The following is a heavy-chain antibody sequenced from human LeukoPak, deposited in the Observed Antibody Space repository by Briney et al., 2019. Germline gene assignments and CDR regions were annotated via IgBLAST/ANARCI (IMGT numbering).Heavy chain of an antibody. D-gene: IGHD3-10*01. Sequence: GASVKVSCKASGYTFTTYDINWVRQATGQGLEWMGWMNPNSGNTGYARKFQGRVTMTRNTSISTAYMELSSLRSEDTAVYYCARGGALLLWFGELCRKDNWFDPWGQGTLVTVSS. CDR1: GYTFTTYD. CDR2: MNPNSGNT. CDR3: ARGGALLLWFGELCRKDNWFDP. J-gene: IGHJ5*02. V-gene: IGHV1-8*01.